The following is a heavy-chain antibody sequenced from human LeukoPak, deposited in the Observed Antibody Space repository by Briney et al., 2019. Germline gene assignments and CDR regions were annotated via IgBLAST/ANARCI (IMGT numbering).Heavy chain of an antibody. CDR3: AKDREWELLGAFDI. CDR1: GFTFSSYW. CDR2: IASDGSST. Sequence: GGSLRLSCAASGFTFSSYWMNWVRQAPGKGLVWVSRIASDGSSTTYADSVKGRFSISRDNAKNTLYLQMNSLRVEDTAVYYCAKDREWELLGAFDIWGQGTMVTVSS. D-gene: IGHD1-26*01. V-gene: IGHV3-74*01. J-gene: IGHJ3*02.